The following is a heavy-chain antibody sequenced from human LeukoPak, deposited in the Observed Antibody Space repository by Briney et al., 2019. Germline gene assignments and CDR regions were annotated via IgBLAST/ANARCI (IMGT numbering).Heavy chain of an antibody. CDR3: ARDKISGSYYHFDL. J-gene: IGHJ2*01. D-gene: IGHD1-26*01. CDR1: GGSISSGSYY. Sequence: NSSETLSLTCTVSGGSISSGSYYWSWIRQPPGKGLEWIGYIYYSGSTNYNPSLKSRVTISVDTSKNQFSLKLSSVTAADTAVYYCARDKISGSYYHFDLWGRGTLVTVSS. V-gene: IGHV4-61*01. CDR2: IYYSGST.